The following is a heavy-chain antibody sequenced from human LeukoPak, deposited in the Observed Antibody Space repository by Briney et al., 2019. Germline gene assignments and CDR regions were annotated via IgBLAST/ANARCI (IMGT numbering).Heavy chain of an antibody. CDR1: GFTFTDYA. Sequence: GRSLRLSCAASGFTFTDYAMHWVRQAPDKGLEWVAVISYEGSRKYYADSVKGRFSISRDESKNMLYLQMHSLRAEDAARYYCANYKGGCRCYYGMDVWGQGTTVTVSS. CDR3: ANYKGGCRCYYGMDV. V-gene: IGHV3-30*04. D-gene: IGHD5-18*01. CDR2: ISYEGSRK. J-gene: IGHJ6*02.